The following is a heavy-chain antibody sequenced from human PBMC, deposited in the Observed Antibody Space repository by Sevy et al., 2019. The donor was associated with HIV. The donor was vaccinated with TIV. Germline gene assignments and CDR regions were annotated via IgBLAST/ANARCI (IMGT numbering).Heavy chain of an antibody. CDR1: GGSISSYY. CDR2: IYYSGST. Sequence: SETLSLTCTVSGGSISSYYWSWIRQPPGKGLEWIGYIYYSGSTNYNPSLKSRVTISVDTSKNQFSLKLSSVTAADTAVYYCERDGDSTGGFDYWGQGTLVTVSS. CDR3: ERDGDSTGGFDY. J-gene: IGHJ4*02. D-gene: IGHD5-12*01. V-gene: IGHV4-59*01.